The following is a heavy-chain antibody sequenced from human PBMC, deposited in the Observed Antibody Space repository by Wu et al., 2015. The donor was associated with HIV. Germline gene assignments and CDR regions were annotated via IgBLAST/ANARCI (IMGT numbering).Heavy chain of an antibody. Sequence: QVQLVQSGAEVKKPGASVKVSCKASGYTFTSYDINWVRQATGQGLEWMGWMNPNSGNTGYAQKFQGRVTMTRNTSISTAYMELSSLRSEDTAVYYCARGGYVWGSYRYTEFDYWGQGTLVTVSS. CDR3: ARGGYVWGSYRYTEFDY. J-gene: IGHJ4*02. CDR1: GYTFTSYD. V-gene: IGHV1-8*01. CDR2: MNPNSGNT. D-gene: IGHD3-16*02.